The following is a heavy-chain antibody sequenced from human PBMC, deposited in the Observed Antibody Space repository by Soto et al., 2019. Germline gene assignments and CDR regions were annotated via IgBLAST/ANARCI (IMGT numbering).Heavy chain of an antibody. CDR3: ARGSYVYFYYYSVMDV. CDR1: GGSFSGYY. V-gene: IGHV4-34*01. D-gene: IGHD5-18*01. CDR2: INHSGST. J-gene: IGHJ6*02. Sequence: PSETLSLTCAVYGGSFSGYYWSWIRQPPGKGLEWIGEINHSGSTNYNPSLKRRITISVDTSKNQFSLKRCSVTAADTAVYYCARGSYVYFYYYSVMDVWGQGTTVPVSS.